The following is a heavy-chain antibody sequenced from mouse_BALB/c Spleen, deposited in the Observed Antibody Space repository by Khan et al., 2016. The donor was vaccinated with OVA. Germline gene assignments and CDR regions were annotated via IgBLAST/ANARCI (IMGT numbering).Heavy chain of an antibody. V-gene: IGHV3-2*02. J-gene: IGHJ4*01. D-gene: IGHD2-3*01. CDR1: GYSITSDYA. CDR3: ARDGSRYNYAMDY. CDR2: ISYRGST. Sequence: VQLKQSGPGLVKPSQSLSLTCTVTGYSITSDYAWNWIRQFPGNKLEWMGYISYRGSTNYNPALKSRISITRDTSKNQFFLQLNSVTTEDTATYYCARDGSRYNYAMDYWGQGTSVTVSS.